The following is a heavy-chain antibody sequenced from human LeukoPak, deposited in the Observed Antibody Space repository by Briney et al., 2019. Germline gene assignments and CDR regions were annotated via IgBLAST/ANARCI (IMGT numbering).Heavy chain of an antibody. Sequence: GGSLRLSCAASGFTFSSYWMSWVRQAPGKGLEWVGFIRSKAYGGTTEYAASVKGRFAISRDDSKSIAYLQMNSLKTEDTAVYYCTTLITGTTSGYYYYYMDVWGKGTTVTVSS. CDR1: GFTFSSYW. CDR2: IRSKAYGGTT. CDR3: TTLITGTTSGYYYYYMDV. J-gene: IGHJ6*03. V-gene: IGHV3-49*04. D-gene: IGHD1-7*01.